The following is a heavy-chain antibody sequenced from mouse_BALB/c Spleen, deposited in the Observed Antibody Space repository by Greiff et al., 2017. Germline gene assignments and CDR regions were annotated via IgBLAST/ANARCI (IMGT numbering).Heavy chain of an antibody. Sequence: EVQLQQSGPELVKPGASVKIPCKASGYTFTDYNMDWVKQSHGKSLEWIGDINPNNGGTIYNQKFKGKATLTVDKSSSTAYMELRSLTSEDTAVYYCARGSIGHRYGYAMDYWGQGTSVTVSS. CDR3: ARGSIGHRYGYAMDY. J-gene: IGHJ4*01. CDR2: INPNNGGT. D-gene: IGHD2-14*01. CDR1: GYTFTDYN. V-gene: IGHV1-18*01.